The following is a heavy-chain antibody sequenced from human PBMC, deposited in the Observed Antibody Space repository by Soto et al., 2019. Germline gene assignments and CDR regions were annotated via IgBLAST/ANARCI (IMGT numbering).Heavy chain of an antibody. Sequence: QVQLVQSGAEVKKPGASVRVSCKASGYTFTSYDIYWLRQATGQGLEWMGWMNPFSGNAGYTQQFQNRVTMTRDPSINTAYMEMSVLRSEDTAVYYCTRGQGNHWGQGSLVTVSS. CDR1: GYTFTSYD. V-gene: IGHV1-8*01. J-gene: IGHJ4*02. CDR2: MNPFSGNA. CDR3: TRGQGNH.